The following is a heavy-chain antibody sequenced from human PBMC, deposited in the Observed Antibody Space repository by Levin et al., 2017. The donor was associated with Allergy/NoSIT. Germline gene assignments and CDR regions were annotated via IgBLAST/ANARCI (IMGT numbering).Heavy chain of an antibody. D-gene: IGHD4-17*01. Sequence: GSLRLSCTVSGGSVSSGSYYWSWIRQPPGKGLEYIGYIYYSGSANYNPSLKSRVTISVDMSKNQFSLRLSSVSAADTAVYYCVRMIDGDYDNWGQGTLVTVSS. J-gene: IGHJ4*02. CDR2: IYYSGSA. CDR3: VRMIDGDYDN. CDR1: GGSVSSGSYY. V-gene: IGHV4-61*01.